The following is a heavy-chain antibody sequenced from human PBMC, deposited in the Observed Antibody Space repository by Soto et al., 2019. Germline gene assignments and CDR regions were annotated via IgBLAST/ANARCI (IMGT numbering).Heavy chain of an antibody. D-gene: IGHD5-18*01. CDR2: ISPYNGNT. CDR1: GYTFTSYG. CDR3: ARGRGDTAISLFDY. Sequence: QVQLVQSGAEVKKPGASVKVACRASGYTFTSYGISWVRQAPGQGLEWMGWISPYNGNTNYAQKFQGRVTMTTDTSTSTAYMERRSLRSDDTAVYYCARGRGDTAISLFDYWGQVTLVTVSS. J-gene: IGHJ4*02. V-gene: IGHV1-18*01.